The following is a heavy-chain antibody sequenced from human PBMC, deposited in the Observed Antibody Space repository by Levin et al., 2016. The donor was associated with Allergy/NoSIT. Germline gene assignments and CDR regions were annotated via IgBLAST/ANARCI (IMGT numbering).Heavy chain of an antibody. CDR2: ISYDGSNK. Sequence: WIRQPPGKGLEWVAVISYDGSNKYYADSVKGRFTISRDNSKNTLYLQMNSLRAEDTAVYYCARDSRLAMVRGVITEYYFDYWGQGTLVTVSS. D-gene: IGHD3-10*01. J-gene: IGHJ4*02. V-gene: IGHV3-30*03. CDR3: ARDSRLAMVRGVITEYYFDY.